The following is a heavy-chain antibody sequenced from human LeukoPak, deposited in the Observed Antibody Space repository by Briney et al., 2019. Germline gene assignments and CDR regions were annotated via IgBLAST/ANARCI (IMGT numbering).Heavy chain of an antibody. J-gene: IGHJ4*02. CDR1: GYTFTGYY. CDR3: ARVAPNRRYCSGGTCLNSFAY. CDR2: INPNSGGT. Sequence: GASVKVSCKASGYTFTGYYMHWVRQDPGQGLERMGWINPNSGGTNYAQKFQGRVTMTRDTSISTAYMELSRLRSDDTAVYYCARVAPNRRYCSGGTCLNSFAYWGQGTLVTVSS. V-gene: IGHV1-2*02. D-gene: IGHD2-15*01.